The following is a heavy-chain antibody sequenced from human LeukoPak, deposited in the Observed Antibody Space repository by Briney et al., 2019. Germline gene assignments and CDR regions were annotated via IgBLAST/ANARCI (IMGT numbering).Heavy chain of an antibody. D-gene: IGHD3-16*01. CDR3: ARDGVWGNSFTDY. CDR1: GGSFSGYY. J-gene: IGHJ4*02. V-gene: IGHV4-34*01. CDR2: INHSGST. Sequence: SETLSLTCAVYGGSFSGYYWSWIRQPPGKGLEWIGEINHSGSTNYNPSLKSRVTISVDTSKNQFSLKLSSVTAADTAVYYCARDGVWGNSFTDYWGQGTLVTVSS.